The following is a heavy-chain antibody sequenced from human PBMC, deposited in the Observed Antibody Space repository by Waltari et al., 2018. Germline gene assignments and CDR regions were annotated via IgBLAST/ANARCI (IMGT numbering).Heavy chain of an antibody. CDR3: ATYSREFDY. Sequence: QLQLQESGPGLVKPSETLSLTCTVSGGSISSSSYYWGWIRQPPGKGLEWIGSIYYSGSTYYNPSLKSRVTISVDTSKNQFSRKRSSVTAADTAVYYCATYSREFDYWGQGTLVTVSS. CDR2: IYYSGST. J-gene: IGHJ4*02. D-gene: IGHD2-21*01. CDR1: GGSISSSSYY. V-gene: IGHV4-39*07.